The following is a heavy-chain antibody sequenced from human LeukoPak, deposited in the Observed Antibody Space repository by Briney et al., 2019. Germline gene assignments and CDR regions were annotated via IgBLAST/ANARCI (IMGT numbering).Heavy chain of an antibody. J-gene: IGHJ5*02. CDR1: GGTFSSYA. CDR3: ARESKVTTVINT. Sequence: SVKVSCKASGGTFSSYAISWVRQAPGQGLEWMGRIIPILGIANYAQKFQGRVTITADKSTSTAYMELSSLRSEDTAVYYCARESKVTTVINTWGQGTLVTVSS. V-gene: IGHV1-69*04. D-gene: IGHD4-17*01. CDR2: IIPILGIA.